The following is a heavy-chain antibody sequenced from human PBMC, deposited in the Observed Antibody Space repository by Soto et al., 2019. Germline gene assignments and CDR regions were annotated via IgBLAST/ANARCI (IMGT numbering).Heavy chain of an antibody. V-gene: IGHV7-4-1*01. CDR3: ARDFLEVYDDAMAPPPGYYYYMDG. CDR2: INTNTGNP. D-gene: IGHD2-8*01. J-gene: IGHJ6*03. Sequence: QVQLVQSGSELKKPGASVKVSCKASGSTFTSYAMNWVRQAPGQGLEWMGWINTNTGNPTYAQGFTGRFVFSFETSCSTAYLQICSLKCDDSAVYYCARDFLEVYDDAMAPPPGYYYYMDGWGKGTTVTVSS. CDR1: GSTFTSYA.